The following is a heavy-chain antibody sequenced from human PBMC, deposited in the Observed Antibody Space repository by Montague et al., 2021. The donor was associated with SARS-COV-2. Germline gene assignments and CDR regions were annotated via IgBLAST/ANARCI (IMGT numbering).Heavy chain of an antibody. D-gene: IGHD3-3*01. V-gene: IGHV3-30*18. CDR2: ISIDGTRH. CDR3: AKEGPGDLWPYLDY. Sequence: SLRLSCAASGVTLRRYAVHWVRQVPGKGLEWLAVISIDGTRHHYAESXXGLFTISRDNSRNVVYLQMNSLRGDETAVYHCAKEGPGDLWPYLDYWGPGALVTVSS. CDR1: GVTLRRYA. J-gene: IGHJ4*02.